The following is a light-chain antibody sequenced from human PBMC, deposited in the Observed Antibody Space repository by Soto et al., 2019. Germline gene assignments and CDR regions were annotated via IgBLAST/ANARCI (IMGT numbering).Light chain of an antibody. CDR3: QQATSFPYT. CDR1: RDINRW. V-gene: IGKV1-12*01. CDR2: TAS. Sequence: DSQMTQSPSSVSASVGDRVTITCRASRDINRWLDWYQQKPGKAPKLLIYTASSLQSGVPSRFSGSGSGTDFTLTITSLQPEDFETYYCQQATSFPYTLGQGTKLEIK. J-gene: IGKJ2*01.